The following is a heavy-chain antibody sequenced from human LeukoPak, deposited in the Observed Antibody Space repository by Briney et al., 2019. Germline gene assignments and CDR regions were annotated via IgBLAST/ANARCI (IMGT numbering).Heavy chain of an antibody. V-gene: IGHV3-7*03. D-gene: IGHD3/OR15-3a*01. CDR1: GFIFGNYW. Sequence: GGSLRLSCVGSGFIFGNYWMSWVRQAPGKGLEWVANVKQDGRETHYVDSVKGRFTISRDNAKNSLYLQMNSLRAEDTAVYYCARCALIFAAGFDPWGQGTLVTVSS. J-gene: IGHJ5*02. CDR3: ARCALIFAAGFDP. CDR2: VKQDGRET.